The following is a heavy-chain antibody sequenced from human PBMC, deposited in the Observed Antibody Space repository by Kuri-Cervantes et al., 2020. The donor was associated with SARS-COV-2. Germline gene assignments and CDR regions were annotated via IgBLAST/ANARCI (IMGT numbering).Heavy chain of an antibody. CDR2: IYYSGST. V-gene: IGHV4-59*08. Sequence: ESLKISCTVSGGSISSYYWSWIRQPPGKGLEWIGYIYYSGSTNYNPSLKSRVTISVDRSKTQFSLRLTSLTAADTAVYYCTRSQYSTPRFFYYSLDVWGQGTMVTVSS. CDR1: GGSISSYY. CDR3: TRSQYSTPRFFYYSLDV. D-gene: IGHD6-6*01. J-gene: IGHJ6*02.